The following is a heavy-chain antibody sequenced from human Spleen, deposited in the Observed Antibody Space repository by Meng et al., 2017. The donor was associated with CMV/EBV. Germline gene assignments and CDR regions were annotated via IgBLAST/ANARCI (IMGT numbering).Heavy chain of an antibody. J-gene: IGHJ5*02. D-gene: IGHD3-10*01. CDR3: ARLTIVRGVVTQYRWFDP. CDR1: LSTRGVG. Sequence: LSTRGVGVGWIRQPPGKALEWLAVIYWNDDKRYSPSLKNRLTITKDTSKNQVVLTMTNMDPVDTATYYCARLTIVRGVVTQYRWFDPWGQGALVTVSS. V-gene: IGHV2-5*01. CDR2: IYWNDDK.